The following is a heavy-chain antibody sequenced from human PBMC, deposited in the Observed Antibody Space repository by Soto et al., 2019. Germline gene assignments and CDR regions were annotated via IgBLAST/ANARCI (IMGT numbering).Heavy chain of an antibody. J-gene: IGHJ4*02. D-gene: IGHD3-22*01. CDR1: GGSISSGGYY. V-gene: IGHV4-31*03. CDR3: ARGVSSGPAFDY. Sequence: QVQLQESGPGLVKPSQTLSLTCTVSGGSISSGGYYWSWIRQHPGKGLEWIGYIYYSGSTYYNPSLKSRGNISGDTAKDQVSLKLSSVTAADTAVYYCARGVSSGPAFDYWGQGTLVTVSS. CDR2: IYYSGST.